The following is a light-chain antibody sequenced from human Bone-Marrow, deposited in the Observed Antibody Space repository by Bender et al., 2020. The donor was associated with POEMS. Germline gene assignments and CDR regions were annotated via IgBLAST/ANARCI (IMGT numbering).Light chain of an antibody. CDR3: QSYDNSLGGWV. CDR2: DVS. Sequence: QSALTQPPSASGSPGQSVTISCTGTSSDVGHYHYVSWYQQHPGQVPKRIMYDVSRRSSGVPDRFSGSKSGTSASLAITGLQAEDEGDYYCQSYDNSLGGWVFGGGTKLTVL. V-gene: IGLV2-8*01. J-gene: IGLJ3*02. CDR1: SSDVGHYHY.